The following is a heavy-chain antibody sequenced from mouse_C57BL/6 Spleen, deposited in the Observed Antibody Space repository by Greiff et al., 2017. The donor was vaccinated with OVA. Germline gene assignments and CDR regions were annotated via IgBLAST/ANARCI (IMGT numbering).Heavy chain of an antibody. J-gene: IGHJ3*01. CDR3: ARYDYDVAY. CDR2: IYPGDGDT. Sequence: VQLQQSGPELVKPGASVKIPCKASGYAFSSSWMNWVKQRPGKGLEWIGRIYPGDGDTNYNGKFKGKATLTADKSSSTAYMQLSSLTSEDSAVYFCARYDYDVAYWGQGTLVTVSA. CDR1: GYAFSSSW. D-gene: IGHD2-4*01. V-gene: IGHV1-82*01.